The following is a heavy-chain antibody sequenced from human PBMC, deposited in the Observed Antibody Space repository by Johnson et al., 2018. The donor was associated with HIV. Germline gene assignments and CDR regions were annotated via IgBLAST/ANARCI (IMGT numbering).Heavy chain of an antibody. J-gene: IGHJ3*02. CDR3: ARASYVDAFDI. CDR2: IRYDGSNK. Sequence: QVQLVESGGGVVQPGGSLRLSCAASGFTFSSYGMYWVRQAPGKGLEWVAFIRYDGSNKYYADSVKGRFTISRDNAKNSLYLQMNSLRAEDTAVYYCARASYVDAFDIWGQGTMVTVSS. CDR1: GFTFSSYG. V-gene: IGHV3-30*02. D-gene: IGHD1-26*01.